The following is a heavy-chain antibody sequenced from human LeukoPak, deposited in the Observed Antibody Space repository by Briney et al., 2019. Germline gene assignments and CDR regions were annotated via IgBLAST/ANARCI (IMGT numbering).Heavy chain of an antibody. J-gene: IGHJ4*02. CDR1: GGSISNSGFY. D-gene: IGHD6-19*01. CDR3: ARFRRWLGYFDY. V-gene: IGHV4-39*01. Sequence: SETLSLTCTVSGGSISNSGFYWGWIRQPPGKGLEWIGNVYYSGSPYYNSSLKSRVTMSVDTSKNQFSLKLSSVTAADTAVYYCARFRRWLGYFDYWGQGTLVIVSS. CDR2: VYYSGSP.